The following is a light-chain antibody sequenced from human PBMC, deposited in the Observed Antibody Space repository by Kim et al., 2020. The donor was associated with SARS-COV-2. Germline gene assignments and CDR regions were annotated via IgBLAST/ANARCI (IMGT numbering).Light chain of an antibody. Sequence: EIVLTQSPGTLSLSPGERATLSCRASQSVSSSYLAWYLQKPGQAPRLLIYGASSRATGIPDRFSGSGSGTDFTLTISRLEPEDFAVYYCQQYGSSPLYTFGQGTKLEI. CDR3: QQYGSSPLYT. CDR1: QSVSSSY. V-gene: IGKV3-20*01. CDR2: GAS. J-gene: IGKJ2*01.